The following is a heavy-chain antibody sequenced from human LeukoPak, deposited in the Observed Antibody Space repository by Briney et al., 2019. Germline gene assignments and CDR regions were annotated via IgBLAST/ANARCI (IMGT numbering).Heavy chain of an antibody. CDR2: IYYSGSN. CDR3: ARRRRIPYRTSYYYDSSGRSSRDAFDI. V-gene: IGHV4-59*08. J-gene: IGHJ3*02. D-gene: IGHD3-22*01. CDR1: GRSISSYY. Sequence: SETLSLTCTVSGRSISSYYWSWIRQPPGKGLEWIGYIYYSGSNNFNPSLKSRVTISVATSKNQFSLKLSSVTAADTAVYYCARRRRIPYRTSYYYDSSGRSSRDAFDIWGQGTMVTVSS.